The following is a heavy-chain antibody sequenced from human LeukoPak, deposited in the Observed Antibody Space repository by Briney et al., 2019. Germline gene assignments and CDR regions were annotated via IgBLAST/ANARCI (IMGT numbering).Heavy chain of an antibody. CDR3: ARGPTLGLDI. CDR2: INPNSGDT. J-gene: IGHJ3*02. Sequence: ASVKVSCRPSGYTFTPYYIHWVRQAPGPGLEWMGWINPNSGDTTLLQRFQGRVTMTRDTSIITAYMELSSLTSDDTGMYYCARGPTLGLDIWGQGTMVTVSS. V-gene: IGHV1-2*02. CDR1: GYTFTPYY.